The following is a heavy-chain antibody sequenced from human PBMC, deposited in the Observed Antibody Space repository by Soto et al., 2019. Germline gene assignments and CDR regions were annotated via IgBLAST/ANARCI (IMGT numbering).Heavy chain of an antibody. CDR3: VRDSHGDY. CDR1: GFTFSNYW. J-gene: IGHJ4*02. CDR2: IDHDGPT. Sequence: EVQLVESGGGLVQPGGSLRLSCAGSGFTFSNYWMHWVRQAPGKGLEWVSRIDHDGPTDYADSVRGRFTISRDNAENTLYLQMNSLRPEDTAVYYCVRDSHGDYWGQGTLVTVFS. V-gene: IGHV3-74*01.